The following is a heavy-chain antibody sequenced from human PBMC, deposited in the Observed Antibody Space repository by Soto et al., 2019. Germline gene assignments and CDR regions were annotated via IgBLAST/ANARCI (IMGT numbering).Heavy chain of an antibody. J-gene: IGHJ6*02. CDR2: IPQEGVDG. D-gene: IGHD2-21*02. CDR1: VFTFIMYS. V-gene: IGHV3-7*03. CDR3: ARDHLILPAHDFFYGSDV. Sequence: GWSLRLSCEFSVFTFIMYSMSWVRQSPGKGLEWVAKIPQEGVDGHYADSVKGRFTISRDNGKNSLYLQLSNLRAEDTAVYYCARDHLILPAHDFFYGSDVWGRGATVTVSS.